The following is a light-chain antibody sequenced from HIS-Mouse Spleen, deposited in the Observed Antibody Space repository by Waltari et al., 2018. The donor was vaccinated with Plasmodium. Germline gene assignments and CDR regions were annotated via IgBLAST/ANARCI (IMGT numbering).Light chain of an antibody. Sequence: QSALTQPASVSGSPGQSLNIPRPGTSRDVGSYNIFSWYQQHPGKAPNLMIYEGSKRPSGVSKRFSGSKSGNTASLTISGLQAEDEADYYCCSYAGSSTPVVFGGGTKLTVL. CDR1: SRDVGSYNI. CDR2: EGS. CDR3: CSYAGSSTPVV. V-gene: IGLV2-23*01. J-gene: IGLJ2*01.